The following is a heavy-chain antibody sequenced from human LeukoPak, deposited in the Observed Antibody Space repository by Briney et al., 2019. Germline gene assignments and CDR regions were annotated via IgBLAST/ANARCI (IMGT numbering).Heavy chain of an antibody. V-gene: IGHV4-61*05. CDR3: ARGGGYYGSGSYPYYYYYMDV. D-gene: IGHD3-10*01. Sequence: PSETLSLTCTVSGGSISSSNYYWGWIRQPPGKGLECIGYIYYSGSTNYNPSLKSRVTISVDTSKNQFSLKLSSVTAADTAVYYCARGGGYYGSGSYPYYYYYMDVWGKGTTVTVSS. CDR1: GGSISSSNYY. J-gene: IGHJ6*03. CDR2: IYYSGST.